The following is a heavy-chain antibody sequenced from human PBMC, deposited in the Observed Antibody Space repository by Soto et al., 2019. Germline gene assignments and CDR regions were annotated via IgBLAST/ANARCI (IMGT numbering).Heavy chain of an antibody. D-gene: IGHD6-13*01. J-gene: IGHJ6*02. Sequence: GASVKVSCKASGYTFTSYDINWVRQAAGQGLEWMGWMNPNSGNTGYAQKFQGRVTMTRNTSISTAYMELSSLRSEDTAVYYCARGKGQLVRNYGMDVWGQGTTVTVSS. V-gene: IGHV1-8*01. CDR1: GYTFTSYD. CDR2: MNPNSGNT. CDR3: ARGKGQLVRNYGMDV.